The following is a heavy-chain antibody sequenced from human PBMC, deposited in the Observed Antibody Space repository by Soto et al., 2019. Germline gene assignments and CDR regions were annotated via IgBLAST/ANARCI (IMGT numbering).Heavy chain of an antibody. CDR3: SRAHDSSRSYMSSMGY. V-gene: IGHV3-30*01. J-gene: IGHJ4*02. D-gene: IGHD3-22*01. Sequence: RLPWAVFGGTFSGYGVRWVRQTQGKELEWVADISYDGSNKYYADSVKGRFTISIDNSKNTLYLQMNSLRAEDTSVYYFSRAHDSSRSYMSSMGYWGQGTLVTVSS. CDR1: GGTFSGYG. CDR2: ISYDGSNK.